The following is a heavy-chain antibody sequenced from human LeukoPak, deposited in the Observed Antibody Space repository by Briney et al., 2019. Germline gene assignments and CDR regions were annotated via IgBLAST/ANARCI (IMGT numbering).Heavy chain of an antibody. Sequence: GGSLRLSCAASGFTVSTNYMSWVRQAPGKGLEWVSLIYSASSTYYADSVKGRLTISRDNSKNTLYLQMNSLRAEDTAMYYCARDLASSTGWEFDYWGQGTLVTVSS. J-gene: IGHJ4*02. CDR3: ARDLASSTGWEFDY. CDR2: IYSASST. V-gene: IGHV3-53*01. D-gene: IGHD6-19*01. CDR1: GFTVSTNY.